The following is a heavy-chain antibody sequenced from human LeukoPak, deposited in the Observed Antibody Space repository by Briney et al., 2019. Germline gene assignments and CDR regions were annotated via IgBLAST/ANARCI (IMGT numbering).Heavy chain of an antibody. CDR3: ARGGNIWSGLSGRNWLDP. Sequence: SETLSLTCAVYGGSFRGYNWGWIRQPPGKGLEWIGEVNYSGSTNYNPSLKSRVTISEDTSKNQFSLKLSSVTAADTAVYYCARGGNIWSGLSGRNWLDPWGQGTLVTVSS. D-gene: IGHD3-3*01. J-gene: IGHJ5*02. V-gene: IGHV4-34*01. CDR1: GGSFRGYN. CDR2: VNYSGST.